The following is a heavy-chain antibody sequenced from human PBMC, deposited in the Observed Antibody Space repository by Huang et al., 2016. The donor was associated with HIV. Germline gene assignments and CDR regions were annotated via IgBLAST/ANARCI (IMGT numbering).Heavy chain of an antibody. J-gene: IGHJ3*02. Sequence: EEHLVESGGGLVQPGGYLRLSCEASGFKFSNYWLQWVRQGPGKGLMWVSRIKIDGRTTDYADSVKGRFTISRDNAKNTLYLQMSSLTAEDTAIYYCARAGGFEIWGQGTVVTVSS. CDR2: IKIDGRTT. V-gene: IGHV3-74*01. D-gene: IGHD2-15*01. CDR1: GFKFSNYW. CDR3: ARAGGFEI.